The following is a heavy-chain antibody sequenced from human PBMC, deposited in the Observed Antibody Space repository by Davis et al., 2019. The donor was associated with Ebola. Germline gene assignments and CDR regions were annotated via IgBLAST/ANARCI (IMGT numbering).Heavy chain of an antibody. CDR1: GFTVSSNY. CDR2: IYSGGST. D-gene: IGHD2-21*01. V-gene: IGHV3-66*01. Sequence: PGGSLRLSCAASGFTVSSNYMSWVRQAPGKGLEWVSVIYSGGSTYYADSVKGRFTISRDNSKNTLYLQMNSLRAEDTAVYYCARSSRYLFVRFDYWGQGTLVTVSS. J-gene: IGHJ4*02. CDR3: ARSSRYLFVRFDY.